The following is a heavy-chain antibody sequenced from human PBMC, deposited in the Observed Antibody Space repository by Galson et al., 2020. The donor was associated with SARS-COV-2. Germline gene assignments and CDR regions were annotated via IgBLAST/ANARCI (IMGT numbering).Heavy chain of an antibody. CDR3: AKDIEEGSVAAADVPRGFWFDP. J-gene: IGHJ5*02. Sequence: GGSLRLSCAASGFTFDDYAMHWVRQAPGKGLEWVSGISWNSGSIGYADSVKGRFTISRDNAKNSLYLQMNSLRAEDTALYYCAKDIEEGSVAAADVPRGFWFDPWGQGTLVTVSS. CDR1: GFTFDDYA. V-gene: IGHV3-9*01. CDR2: ISWNSGSI. D-gene: IGHD6-13*01.